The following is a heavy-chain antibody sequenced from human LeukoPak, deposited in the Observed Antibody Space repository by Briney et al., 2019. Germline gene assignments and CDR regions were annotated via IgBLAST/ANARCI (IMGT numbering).Heavy chain of an antibody. Sequence: PSQTLSLTCAVSGGSISSGGYSWSWIRQPPGKGLEWIGYIYHSGSTYYNPSLKSRVTISVDGSKNQFSLKLSSVTAADTAVYYCARGHYGSGSYYKLGFDPWGQGTLVTVSS. J-gene: IGHJ5*02. CDR3: ARGHYGSGSYYKLGFDP. V-gene: IGHV4-30-2*01. D-gene: IGHD3-10*01. CDR1: GGSISSGGYS. CDR2: IYHSGST.